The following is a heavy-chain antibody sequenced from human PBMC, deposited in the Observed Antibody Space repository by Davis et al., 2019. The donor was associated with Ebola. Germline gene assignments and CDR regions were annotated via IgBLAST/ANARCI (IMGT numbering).Heavy chain of an antibody. Sequence: GESLKISCAASGFTFTTYAMSWVRQAPGKGLEWVSSITSGGGSTYYADSVKGRFTISRDNSKSTLFLQMNSLRVEDTAVYYCVRDVLPMRQLLPGYWGQGTLVTVSS. CDR3: VRDVLPMRQLLPGY. D-gene: IGHD2-2*01. CDR1: GFTFTTYA. J-gene: IGHJ4*02. CDR2: ITSGGGST. V-gene: IGHV3-23*01.